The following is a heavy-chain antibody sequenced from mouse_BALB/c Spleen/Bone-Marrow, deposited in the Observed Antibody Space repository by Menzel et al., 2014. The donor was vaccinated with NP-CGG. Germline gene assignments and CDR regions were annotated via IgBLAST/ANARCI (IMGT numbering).Heavy chain of an antibody. CDR3: AGITTVDY. J-gene: IGHJ4*01. D-gene: IGHD1-1*01. V-gene: IGHV5-6-5*01. CDR1: GFTFSAYA. CDR2: ISSGGTT. Sequence: EVQGVESGGGLVKPGGSLKPSGAASGFTFSAYAMFWVRQTPEKGLEWVASISSGGTTYYPDSVKGRFTISRDNARNILYLQMSSLRSEDTAMYYCAGITTVDYWGQGTSVTVSS.